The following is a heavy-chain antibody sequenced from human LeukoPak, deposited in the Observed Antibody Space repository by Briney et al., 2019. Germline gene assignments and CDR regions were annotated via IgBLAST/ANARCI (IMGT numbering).Heavy chain of an antibody. Sequence: ASVKVSCKASGYTFTGYYMHWVRQAPGQGLEWMGWINPNSGGTNYAQKFQGRVTMTEDTSTDTAYMELSSLRSEDTAVYYCATEGGDSRNYWGQGTLVTVSS. V-gene: IGHV1-2*02. J-gene: IGHJ4*02. D-gene: IGHD3-22*01. CDR1: GYTFTGYY. CDR3: ATEGGDSRNY. CDR2: INPNSGGT.